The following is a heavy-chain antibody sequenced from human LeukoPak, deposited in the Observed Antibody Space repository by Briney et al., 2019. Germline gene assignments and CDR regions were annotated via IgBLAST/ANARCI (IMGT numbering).Heavy chain of an antibody. CDR3: AKDPNPLYDLWSGYK. CDR1: GFTLPGHT. D-gene: IGHD3-3*01. CDR2: IGGRDDRT. Sequence: TGGSLRLSCAASGFTLPGHTMTWLRQAPGKGLEWVSIIGGRDDRTYYADFVKGRFTISRDNSKNILYLQMNSLRAEDTAVYYCAKDPNPLYDLWSGYKWGQETLVTVSS. J-gene: IGHJ4*02. V-gene: IGHV3-23*01.